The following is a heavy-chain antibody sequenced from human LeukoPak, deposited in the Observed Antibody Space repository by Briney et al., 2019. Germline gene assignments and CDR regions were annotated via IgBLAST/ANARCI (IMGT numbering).Heavy chain of an antibody. J-gene: IGHJ2*01. V-gene: IGHV3-53*01. D-gene: IGHD2/OR15-2a*01. CDR3: ARVRSISLLGPWWYFDL. CDR1: GFTVSNNY. Sequence: GDSLRLSCAASGFTVSNNYLSWVRQAPGRGLEWVSSLYSGGTTDYSDSVRGRFTISRDDSKNTVLLQMNNLGADDAAVYYCARVRSISLLGPWWYFDLWGRGTLVSVSS. CDR2: LYSGGTT.